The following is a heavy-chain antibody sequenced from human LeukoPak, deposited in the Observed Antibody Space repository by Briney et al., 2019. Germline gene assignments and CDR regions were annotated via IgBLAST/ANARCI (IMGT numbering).Heavy chain of an antibody. CDR2: ISSGSSDI. CDR3: ARVSGYYYYMDV. J-gene: IGHJ6*03. CDR1: GFTFSSYS. V-gene: IGHV3-21*01. Sequence: GGSLRLSCAASGFTFSSYSMNWVRQAPGKGLEWVSFISSGSSDIYYADSMKGRFTISRDNPKNSLYLQMNSLRAEDTAVYYCARVSGYYYYMDVWGKGTTVTVSS.